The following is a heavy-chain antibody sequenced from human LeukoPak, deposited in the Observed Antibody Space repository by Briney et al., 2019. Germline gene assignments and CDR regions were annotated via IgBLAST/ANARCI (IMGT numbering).Heavy chain of an antibody. CDR2: INPNSGGT. V-gene: IGHV1-2*02. CDR3: AGTGWPDDYYFDY. CDR1: GYTFTGYY. J-gene: IGHJ4*02. Sequence: GASVKVSCKASGYTFTGYYMHWVRQAPGQGLDWMGWINPNSGGTNYAQKRQGRVTMTTDTSTSTAYMELRSLRSDDTAVYYCAGTGWPDDYYFDYWGQGTLVTVSS. D-gene: IGHD3-3*01.